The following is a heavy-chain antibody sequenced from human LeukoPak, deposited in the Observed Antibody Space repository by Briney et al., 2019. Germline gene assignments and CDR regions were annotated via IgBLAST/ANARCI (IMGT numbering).Heavy chain of an antibody. J-gene: IGHJ4*02. D-gene: IGHD5-18*01. CDR3: AREGTWRQLL. Sequence: GGSLRLSCAASGFTFSNYWMSWVRQAPGKGLEWVANIKHDGSEKFYVDSVKGRFTISRDNAKNLLYLQMNSLRAEDTAVYYCAREGTWRQLLWGQGTLVTVSS. CDR2: IKHDGSEK. V-gene: IGHV3-7*01. CDR1: GFTFSNYW.